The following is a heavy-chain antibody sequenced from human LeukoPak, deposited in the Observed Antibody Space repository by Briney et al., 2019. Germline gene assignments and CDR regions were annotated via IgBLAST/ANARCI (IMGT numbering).Heavy chain of an antibody. CDR1: GFTFSSYE. Sequence: GGSLRLSCAASGFTFSSYERNWGRQAPGKGLEWVSYISSSGSTIYYADSVKGRFTISRDNAKNSLYLQMNSLRAEDTAVYYCATFPIAAAAPFDYWGQGTLVTVSS. J-gene: IGHJ4*02. CDR3: ATFPIAAAAPFDY. V-gene: IGHV3-48*03. D-gene: IGHD6-13*01. CDR2: ISSSGSTI.